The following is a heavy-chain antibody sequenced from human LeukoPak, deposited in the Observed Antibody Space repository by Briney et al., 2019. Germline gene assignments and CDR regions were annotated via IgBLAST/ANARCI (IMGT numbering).Heavy chain of an antibody. CDR1: GFTFSSYA. CDR3: AKDLPLWFGELRGYFDY. CDR2: ISGSGGST. Sequence: AGSLRLSCAASGFTFSSYAMSWVRQAPGKGLEWVSAISGSGGSTYYADSVKGRFTISRDNSKNTLYLQMNSLRAEDTAVYYCAKDLPLWFGELRGYFDYWGQGTLVTVSS. D-gene: IGHD3-10*01. V-gene: IGHV3-23*01. J-gene: IGHJ4*02.